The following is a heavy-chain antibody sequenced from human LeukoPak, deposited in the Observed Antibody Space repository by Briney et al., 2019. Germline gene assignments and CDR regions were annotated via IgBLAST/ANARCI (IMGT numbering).Heavy chain of an antibody. J-gene: IGHJ4*02. CDR1: GGSFSGYY. CDR3: ASIPRAGGPGY. CDR2: INHSGST. D-gene: IGHD2-2*02. Sequence: SETLSLTCAVYGGSFSGYYWSWIRQPPGKGLEWIGEINHSGSTNYNPSLKSRVTISVDTSKNQFSLKLSSVTAADTAVYYCASIPRAGGPGYWGQGTLVTVSS. V-gene: IGHV4-34*01.